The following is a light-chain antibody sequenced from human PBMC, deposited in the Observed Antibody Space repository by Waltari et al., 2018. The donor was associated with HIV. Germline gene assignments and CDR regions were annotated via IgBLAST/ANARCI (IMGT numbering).Light chain of an antibody. J-gene: IGLJ3*02. CDR1: KLGDKY. V-gene: IGLV3-1*01. Sequence: SYELTQPPSVSVSPGQTASITCSGDKLGDKYACWYQQKPGQSPVLVIYQDSKRPSGIPERFSGSNSGNTATLTISGTQAMDEADYYCCSYGGSSNWVFGGGTKLTVL. CDR3: CSYGGSSNWV. CDR2: QDS.